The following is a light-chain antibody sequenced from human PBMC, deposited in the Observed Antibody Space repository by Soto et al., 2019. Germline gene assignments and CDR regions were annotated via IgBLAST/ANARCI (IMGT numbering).Light chain of an antibody. J-gene: IGKJ1*01. V-gene: IGKV3-20*01. Sequence: EIVLTQSPCTLSFSPCERSRLSFMASQSVSNEYVAWVQQKPGQTPRLLIYSVSSRATGIPDRFSGSGSGTDFTLTISRLEPEDFAMYYCLHHGSSLWTFGQGTKVDIK. CDR3: LHHGSSLWT. CDR1: QSVSNEY. CDR2: SVS.